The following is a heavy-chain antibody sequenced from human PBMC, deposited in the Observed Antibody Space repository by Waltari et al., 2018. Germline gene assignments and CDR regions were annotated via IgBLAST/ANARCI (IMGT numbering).Heavy chain of an antibody. Sequence: QVQLQESGPGLVTPSQTLSLTCTVSGGSISSGSYYWSWIRQPAGKGLEWIGSIYHSGSTYYNPSLKSRVTISVDTSKNQFSLKLSSVTAADTAVYYCARDGGAALNWFDPWGQGTLVTVSS. CDR2: IYHSGST. CDR1: GGSISSGSYY. CDR3: ARDGGAALNWFDP. V-gene: IGHV4-61*02. D-gene: IGHD6-6*01. J-gene: IGHJ5*02.